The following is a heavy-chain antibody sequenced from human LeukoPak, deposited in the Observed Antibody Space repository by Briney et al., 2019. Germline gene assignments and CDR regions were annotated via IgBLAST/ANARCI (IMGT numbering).Heavy chain of an antibody. D-gene: IGHD1-26*01. V-gene: IGHV3-23*01. CDR2: ISARGGGT. Sequence: GGSLRLSCAASGFTFSNYAMSWVRQAPGKGLEWVSAISARGGGTYYADSVKGRFTISGDNSKNTLYLQMNSLRAEDTAVYYCAKDQDPYSGSYDYFDYWGQGTLVTVSS. CDR3: AKDQDPYSGSYDYFDY. J-gene: IGHJ4*02. CDR1: GFTFSNYA.